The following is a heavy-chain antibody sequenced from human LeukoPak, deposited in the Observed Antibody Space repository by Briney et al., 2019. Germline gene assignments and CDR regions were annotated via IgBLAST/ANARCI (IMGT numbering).Heavy chain of an antibody. Sequence: PGRSLRLSCAASGFTFSSYGMHWVRQAPGKGLEWVAVIWYDGSNKYYADSVKGRFTISRDNSKNTLYLQMNSLRAEDTAVYYCARDFPDDADGFDFWGQGTLVTVSS. CDR3: ARDFPDDADGFDF. D-gene: IGHD1-1*01. J-gene: IGHJ4*02. CDR2: IWYDGSNK. V-gene: IGHV3-33*01. CDR1: GFTFSSYG.